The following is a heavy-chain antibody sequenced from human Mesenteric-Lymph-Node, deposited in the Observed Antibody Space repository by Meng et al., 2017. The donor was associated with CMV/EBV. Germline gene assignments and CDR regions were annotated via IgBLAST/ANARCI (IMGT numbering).Heavy chain of an antibody. Sequence: GGSLRLSCAASGFTFSSYGMHWVRQAPGKGLEWVAFIRYDGSNKYYADSVKGRFTISRDNSKNTLYLQMNSLRAEDTAVYYCARDQRGGIAAPGPFDYWGQGTLVTVSS. V-gene: IGHV3-30*02. D-gene: IGHD6-13*01. CDR3: ARDQRGGIAAPGPFDY. J-gene: IGHJ4*02. CDR1: GFTFSSYG. CDR2: IRYDGSNK.